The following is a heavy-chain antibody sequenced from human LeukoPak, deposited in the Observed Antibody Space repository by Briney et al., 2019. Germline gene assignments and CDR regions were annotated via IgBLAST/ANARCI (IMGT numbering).Heavy chain of an antibody. CDR3: ASVSIAAAGYLDY. CDR2: ISSSSSYI. CDR1: GFTFDDYG. D-gene: IGHD6-13*01. J-gene: IGHJ4*02. Sequence: GGSLRLSCAASGFTFDDYGMSWVRQAPGKGLEWVSSISSSSSYIYYADSVKGRFTISRDNAKNSLYLQMNSLRAEDTAVYYCASVSIAAAGYLDYWGQGTLVTVSS. V-gene: IGHV3-21*01.